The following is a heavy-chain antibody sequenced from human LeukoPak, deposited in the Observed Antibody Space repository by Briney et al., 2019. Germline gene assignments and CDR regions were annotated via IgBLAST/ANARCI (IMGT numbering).Heavy chain of an antibody. V-gene: IGHV4-30-2*01. J-gene: IGHJ4*02. D-gene: IGHD6-13*01. CDR1: GGSISSGGYY. CDR2: IYHSGST. Sequence: PSETLSLTCTVSGGSISSGGYYCSWIRQPPGKGLEWIGYIYHSGSTYYNPSLKSRVTISVDRSKNQFSLKLSSVTAADTAVYYCAREDAGSWDYWGQGTLVSVSS. CDR3: AREDAGSWDY.